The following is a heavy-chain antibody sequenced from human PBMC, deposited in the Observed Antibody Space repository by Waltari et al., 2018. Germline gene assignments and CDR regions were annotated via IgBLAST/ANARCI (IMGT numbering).Heavy chain of an antibody. CDR2: SSGNTGDT. D-gene: IGHD3-22*01. CDR1: GFTLPSYG. CDR3: ARNPNPFYYDSPCDL. Sequence: VQLVQSESAVKKPGASVKVSCKTSGFTLPSYGFTWVRKAPGQGLEWIGWSSGNTGDTNYAQEFRDRVTMTTDTSTNTVYMELRTLRSDDTALYYCARNPNPFYYDSPCDLWGQGTELTVSS. V-gene: IGHV1-18*01. J-gene: IGHJ3*01.